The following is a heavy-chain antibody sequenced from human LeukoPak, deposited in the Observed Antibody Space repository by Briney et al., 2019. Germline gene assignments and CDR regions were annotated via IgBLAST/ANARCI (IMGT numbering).Heavy chain of an antibody. CDR3: ARELRYPHLGATD. CDR2: IYSGGST. D-gene: IGHD3-9*01. CDR1: GFTVSSNY. V-gene: IGHV3-53*01. J-gene: IGHJ4*02. Sequence: GGSLRLSCAASGFTVSSNYMSWVRQAPGKGLEWVSVIYSGGSTYYADSVKGRFTISRDNAKNSLYLQMNSLRAEDTAVYYCARELRYPHLGATDWGQGTLVTVSS.